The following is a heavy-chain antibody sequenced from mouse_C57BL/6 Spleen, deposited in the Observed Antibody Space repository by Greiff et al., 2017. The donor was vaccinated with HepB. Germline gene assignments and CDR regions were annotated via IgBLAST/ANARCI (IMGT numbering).Heavy chain of an antibody. J-gene: IGHJ3*01. Sequence: VQLQQSGAELVKPGASVKMSCKASGYTFTSYWITWVKQRPGQGLEWIGDIYPGSGSTNYNEKFKSKATLTVDTSSSTAYMQLSSLTSEDSAVYYCAREDYGSSYGAYWGQGTLVTVSA. CDR3: AREDYGSSYGAY. V-gene: IGHV1-55*01. CDR1: GYTFTSYW. CDR2: IYPGSGST. D-gene: IGHD1-1*01.